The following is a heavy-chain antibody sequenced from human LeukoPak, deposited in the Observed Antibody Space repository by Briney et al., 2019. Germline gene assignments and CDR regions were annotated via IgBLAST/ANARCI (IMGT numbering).Heavy chain of an antibody. CDR1: GGSISSSSYC. Sequence: PSETLSLTCSVSGGSISSSSYCWGWIRQPPEKGLEWIGSIYYSGSTYYNPSLKSRVTISVDTSKDQFSLKLSSVTAAGTAVYYCAQEAVAGSRRGIDYWGQVTLVTVSS. CDR3: AQEAVAGSRRGIDY. CDR2: IYYSGST. V-gene: IGHV4-39*01. J-gene: IGHJ4*02. D-gene: IGHD6-19*01.